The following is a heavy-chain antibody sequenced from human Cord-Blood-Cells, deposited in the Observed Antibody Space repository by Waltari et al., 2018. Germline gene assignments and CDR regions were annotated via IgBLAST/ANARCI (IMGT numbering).Heavy chain of an antibody. CDR3: ARSYYYFLRAYYDY. J-gene: IGHJ4*02. CDR2: MNPNRGNK. CDR1: GYTFTSYD. Sequence: QVQLVQSGAEVKKPGASVKVSCKASGYTFTSYDINWVRQATGQGLEWMGWMNPNRGNKCYARKYQDRVTVTKNTSRSGAYMELGSLRFEDTAVYYCARSYYYFLRAYYDYWGQGTLVT. V-gene: IGHV1-8*01. D-gene: IGHD3-3*01.